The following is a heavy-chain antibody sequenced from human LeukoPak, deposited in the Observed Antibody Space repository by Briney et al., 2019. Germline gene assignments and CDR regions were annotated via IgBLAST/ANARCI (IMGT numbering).Heavy chain of an antibody. CDR3: ASSVSDYYYYYMDV. Sequence: ASVKVSCKASGYTFTGYYMHWVRQAPGQGLEWMGWINPNSGGTNYAQKFQGRVTMTRDTSISTAYMELSRLRSDDTAVYYCASSVSDYYYYYMDVWGKRTTVTVSS. CDR1: GYTFTGYY. CDR2: INPNSGGT. J-gene: IGHJ6*03. V-gene: IGHV1-2*02. D-gene: IGHD6-25*01.